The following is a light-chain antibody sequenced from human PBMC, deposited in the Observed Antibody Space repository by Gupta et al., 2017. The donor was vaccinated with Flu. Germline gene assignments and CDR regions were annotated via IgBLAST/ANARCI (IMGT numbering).Light chain of an antibody. V-gene: IGLV8-61*01. Sequence: TITLTCGLKSGSGSTTNYPSWYQQTPGQTPRTLIYNTDTRSSGVPHRFSGSILGNKAALTITGAQADDESDYYCVLYIGSGISVFGGGTKLTVL. CDR2: NTD. CDR1: SGSGSTTNY. CDR3: VLYIGSGISV. J-gene: IGLJ3*02.